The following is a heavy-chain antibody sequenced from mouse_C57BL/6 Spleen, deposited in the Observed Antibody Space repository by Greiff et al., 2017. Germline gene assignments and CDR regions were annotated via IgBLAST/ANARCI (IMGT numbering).Heavy chain of an antibody. D-gene: IGHD2-2*01. J-gene: IGHJ4*01. CDR2: IDPSDSYT. V-gene: IGHV1-69*01. CDR3: ARGDPSTMVTTGAMDY. CDR1: GYTFTSYW. Sequence: VKLQQPGAELVMPGASVKLSCKASGYTFTSYWMHWVKQRPGQGLEWIGEIDPSDSYTNYNQKFKGKSTLTVDKSSSTAYMQLSSLTSEDSAVYYCARGDPSTMVTTGAMDYWGQGTSVTVSS.